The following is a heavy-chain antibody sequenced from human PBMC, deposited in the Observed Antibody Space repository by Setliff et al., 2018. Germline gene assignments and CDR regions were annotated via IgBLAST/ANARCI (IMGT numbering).Heavy chain of an antibody. Sequence: SETLSLTCTVSGGSISTFYWSWIRQSPEKGLEWIAYIHYSGSTNQNPSLKSRVTISLDTPKNQFSLKLSYMTAADTAVYYCARFLDPRDGYQNSPGFDFWGQGALVTGSS. CDR3: ARFLDPRDGYQNSPGFDF. V-gene: IGHV4-59*01. J-gene: IGHJ4*02. CDR2: IHYSGST. D-gene: IGHD2-21*01. CDR1: GGSISTFY.